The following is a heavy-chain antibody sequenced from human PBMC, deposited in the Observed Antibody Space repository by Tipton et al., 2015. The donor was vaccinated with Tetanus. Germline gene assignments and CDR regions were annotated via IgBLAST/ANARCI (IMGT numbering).Heavy chain of an antibody. V-gene: IGHV3-23*03. CDR1: GFTFSSYA. CDR2: IYSGGSST. Sequence: SLRLSCAAPGFTFSSYAMSWVRQAPGKGLEWVSVIYSGGSSTYYADSVKGRFTISRDNSKNTLYLQMNSLRAEDTAVYYCAKDGGYCSSTSCYGSGYFDYWGQGTLVTVSS. CDR3: AKDGGYCSSTSCYGSGYFDY. J-gene: IGHJ4*02. D-gene: IGHD2-2*01.